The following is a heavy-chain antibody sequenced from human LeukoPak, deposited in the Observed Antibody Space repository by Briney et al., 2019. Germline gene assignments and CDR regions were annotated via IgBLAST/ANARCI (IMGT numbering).Heavy chain of an antibody. J-gene: IGHJ4*02. D-gene: IGHD5-18*01. CDR3: AREPTAMIL. CDR2: ISSSSTYI. V-gene: IGHV3-21*01. CDR1: GFTFSTYS. Sequence: GGSLRLSCAASGFTFSTYSMNWGRQTPGKGLEWGSSISSSSTYIYYADSLKGRFTNSRDNPKNSLYLQMNSLKAEDSAVYYCAREPTAMILWGQGTLVTVSS.